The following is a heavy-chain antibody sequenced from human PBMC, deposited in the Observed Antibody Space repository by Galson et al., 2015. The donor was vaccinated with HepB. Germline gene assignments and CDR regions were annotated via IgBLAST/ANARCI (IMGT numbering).Heavy chain of an antibody. CDR2: IKQDGSEK. CDR3: ARDRLSSSWYEGVFDY. D-gene: IGHD6-13*01. CDR1: GFTFSSYW. Sequence: SLRLSCAASGFTFSSYWMSWVRQAPGKGLEWVANIKQDGSEKYYVDSVKGRFTISRDNAKNSLYLQMNSLRAEDTAVYYCARDRLSSSWYEGVFDYWGQGTLVTVSS. V-gene: IGHV3-7*03. J-gene: IGHJ4*02.